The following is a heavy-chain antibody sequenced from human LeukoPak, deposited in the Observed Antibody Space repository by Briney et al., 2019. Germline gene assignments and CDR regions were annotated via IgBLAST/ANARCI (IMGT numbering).Heavy chain of an antibody. CDR1: GFTFTSYS. CDR2: VIDSGKDR. J-gene: IGHJ4*02. D-gene: IGHD4-17*01. CDR3: ARGRYYLDS. V-gene: IGHV3-23*01. Sequence: GGSLRLSCAASGFTFTSYSMNWVRQAPGMGLEWVSSVIDSGKDRYYAGSVKGRFTISRDNAKNTLYLQMNSLRAEDTAVYYCARGRYYLDSWGQGTLVTVSS.